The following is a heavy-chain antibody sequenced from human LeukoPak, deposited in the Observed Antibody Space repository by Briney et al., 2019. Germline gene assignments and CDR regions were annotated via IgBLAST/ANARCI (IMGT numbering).Heavy chain of an antibody. CDR2: ICGSGSCT. D-gene: IGHD6-19*01. Sequence: GDSLPLSRAASGFNFTSYAMRWVRQAPGKGLEWVSAICGSGSCTYYTDSVKGRFTISRDNSKNTLYLQMNSLRDEDTALYYCAKEARQWLSPPDYWGQGTLVTVSS. J-gene: IGHJ4*02. V-gene: IGHV3-23*01. CDR1: GFNFTSYA. CDR3: AKEARQWLSPPDY.